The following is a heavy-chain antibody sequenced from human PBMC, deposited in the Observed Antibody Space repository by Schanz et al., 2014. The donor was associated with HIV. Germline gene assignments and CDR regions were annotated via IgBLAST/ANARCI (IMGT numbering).Heavy chain of an antibody. CDR3: ARPDYDFWVDV. Sequence: VQLVQSGGGLVKPGGSLRISCAASGFTFRHAWMSWVRQAPGKGLEWVSYISGSGNTIYYADSVKGRFTISRDNAKNSLSLQMNSLRAEDTAVYYCARPDYDFWVDVWGQGTTVTVSS. CDR2: ISGSGNTI. J-gene: IGHJ6*02. CDR1: GFTFRHAW. V-gene: IGHV3-11*01. D-gene: IGHD3-3*01.